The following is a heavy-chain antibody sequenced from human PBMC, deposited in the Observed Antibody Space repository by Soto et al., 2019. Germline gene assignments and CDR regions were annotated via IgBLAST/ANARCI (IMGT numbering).Heavy chain of an antibody. Sequence: SVKVSCKASGGTFSSYAISWVRQAPGQGLEWMGGTIPIFGTANYAQKFQGRVTITADESTSTAYMELSSLRSEDTAVYYCARGLKAVWWELGSDYYYYGMDVWGQGTTVTVSS. J-gene: IGHJ6*02. CDR1: GGTFSSYA. CDR3: ARGLKAVWWELGSDYYYYGMDV. D-gene: IGHD1-26*01. CDR2: TIPIFGTA. V-gene: IGHV1-69*13.